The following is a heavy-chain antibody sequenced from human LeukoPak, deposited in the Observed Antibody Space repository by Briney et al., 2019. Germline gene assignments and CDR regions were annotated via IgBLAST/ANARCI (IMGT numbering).Heavy chain of an antibody. CDR1: GFTFSDYY. J-gene: IGHJ5*02. D-gene: IGHD3-3*01. CDR2: ISSSGSTI. CDR3: ARTVTIFGVVIISEGDNWFDP. V-gene: IGHV3-11*01. Sequence: GGSLRLSCAASGFTFSDYYMSWIRQAPGKGLEWVSYISSSGSTIYYADSVKGRFTISRDNAKNSLYLQMNSLRAEDTAVYYCARTVTIFGVVIISEGDNWFDPWGQGTLVTVSS.